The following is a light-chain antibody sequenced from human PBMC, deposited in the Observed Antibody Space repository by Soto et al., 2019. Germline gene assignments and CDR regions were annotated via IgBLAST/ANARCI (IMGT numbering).Light chain of an antibody. V-gene: IGKV1-5*03. CDR1: QSIGIW. Sequence: IQMTQSPSTVSASVRDRVAISCRASQSIGIWLAWYQQKPGKAPRFLIYTASTLLGGVPSRFSGSGSGTEFTLTISSLQPDDFATYYCQQYRDYSWTFGQGTKVEIK. CDR2: TAS. CDR3: QQYRDYSWT. J-gene: IGKJ1*01.